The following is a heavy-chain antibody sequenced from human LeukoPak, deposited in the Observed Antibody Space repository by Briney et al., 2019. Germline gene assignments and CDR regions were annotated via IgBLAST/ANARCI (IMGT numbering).Heavy chain of an antibody. Sequence: GGSLRLSCVGSGFSFSSYSMNWVRQAPGKGLEWVSSITGSGGSTYYADSVKGRFTISRDNSKNRLYLQMNSLRAEDTAVYYCARDRDNYDFWSGLTSYYFDYWGQGTLVTVSS. V-gene: IGHV3-23*01. CDR2: ITGSGGST. CDR1: GFSFSSYS. D-gene: IGHD3-3*01. CDR3: ARDRDNYDFWSGLTSYYFDY. J-gene: IGHJ4*02.